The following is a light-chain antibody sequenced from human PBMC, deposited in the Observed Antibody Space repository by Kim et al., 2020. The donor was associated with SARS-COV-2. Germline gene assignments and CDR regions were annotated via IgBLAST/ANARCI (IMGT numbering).Light chain of an antibody. Sequence: VPPGKTPTPPGGAGRGVRSNSAWYQKKPRQTPRLLTYGASTAATGIPARCSGSGSGREFSLTISSLQSEDFAVYYCQQYNNWPGKFGQGDKVDNK. CDR3: QQYNNWPGK. J-gene: IGKJ1*01. CDR1: RGVRSN. V-gene: IGKV3-15*01. CDR2: GAS.